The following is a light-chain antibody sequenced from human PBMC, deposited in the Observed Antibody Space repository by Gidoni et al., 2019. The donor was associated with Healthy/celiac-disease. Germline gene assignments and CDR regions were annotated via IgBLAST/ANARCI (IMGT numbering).Light chain of an antibody. CDR1: SSDVGGYNY. CDR3: CSYAGSYTYV. V-gene: IGLV2-11*01. CDR2: DVS. Sequence: SALTQPRPVSGSPGQSVTISCTRTSSDVGGYNYVSWYQQHPGKAPKLMIYDVSKRPSGVPDRFSGSKSGNTASLTSSGLQAEDEADYYCCSYAGSYTYVFGTGTKVTVL. J-gene: IGLJ1*01.